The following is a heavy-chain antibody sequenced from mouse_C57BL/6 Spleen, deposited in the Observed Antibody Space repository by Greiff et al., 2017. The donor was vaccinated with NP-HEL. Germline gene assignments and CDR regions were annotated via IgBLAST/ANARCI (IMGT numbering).Heavy chain of an antibody. D-gene: IGHD2-4*01. CDR1: GYTFTSYW. CDR3: AIEGGRYDYDGAWFAY. CDR2: IHPSDSDT. J-gene: IGHJ3*01. Sequence: QVQLQQPGAELVKPGASVKVSCKASGYTFTSYWMHWVKQRPGQGLEWIGRIHPSDSDTNYNQKFKGKATLTVDKSSSTAYMQLSSLTSEDSAVYYCAIEGGRYDYDGAWFAYWGQGTLVTVSA. V-gene: IGHV1-74*01.